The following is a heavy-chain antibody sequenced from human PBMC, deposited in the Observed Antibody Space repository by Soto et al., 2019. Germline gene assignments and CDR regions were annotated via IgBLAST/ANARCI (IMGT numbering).Heavy chain of an antibody. CDR1: GYTFTSYA. CDR2: INAGNGNT. J-gene: IGHJ4*02. Sequence: QVPLVQSGAEVKKPGASVKVSCKASGYTFTSYAMHCVRQAPGQRHEWMGWINAGNGNTKYSQKYQGRVTITRDTSASTTYMEMSSLRSVDTAVYYCARDLSKRIARAIDYWVQGTLVTVS. CDR3: ARDLSKRIARAIDY. V-gene: IGHV1-3*01. D-gene: IGHD6-13*01.